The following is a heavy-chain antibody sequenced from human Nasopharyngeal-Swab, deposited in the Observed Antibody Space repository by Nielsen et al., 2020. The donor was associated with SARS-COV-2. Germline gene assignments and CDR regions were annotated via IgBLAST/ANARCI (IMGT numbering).Heavy chain of an antibody. J-gene: IGHJ4*02. CDR1: GFSVSGNTY. V-gene: IGHV3-53*05. CDR2: IHADGNT. Sequence: GESLKISCAASGFSVSGNTYMSWVRQAPGKGLGWVSTIHADGNTYYADSVRGRFTISRDISKNTVYLQMNSLSVEDTAVYYCAKDHSSSWGGDYWGQGTLVAVSS. D-gene: IGHD6-13*01. CDR3: AKDHSSSWGGDY.